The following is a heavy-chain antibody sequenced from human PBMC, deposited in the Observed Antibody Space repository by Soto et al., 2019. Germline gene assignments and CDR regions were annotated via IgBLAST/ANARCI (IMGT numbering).Heavy chain of an antibody. CDR2: IIPIFGTA. Sequence: QVQLVQSGAEVKKPGSSVKVSCKASGGTFSSYAISWVRQAPGQGLEWMGGIIPIFGTANYAQKFQGRVPITADESTSTTYMELGSLRSEDTAVYYCASLPVVPAANLHYYYYGIDFWGRGTTVTVSS. D-gene: IGHD2-2*01. V-gene: IGHV1-69*01. CDR1: GGTFSSYA. J-gene: IGHJ6*02. CDR3: ASLPVVPAANLHYYYYGIDF.